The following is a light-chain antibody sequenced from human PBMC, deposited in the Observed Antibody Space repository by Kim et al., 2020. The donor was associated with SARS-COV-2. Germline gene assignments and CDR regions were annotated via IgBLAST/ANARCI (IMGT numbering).Light chain of an antibody. CDR2: GTS. Sequence: LGPWERTTLPCRASQSVSSYLAWYQQKPGQAPRLLIYGTSNRATGIPARFSGSGSGTDFTLTNSSLEPEDFAVYYCQQRSLWPITFGQGTRLEIK. CDR1: QSVSSY. CDR3: QQRSLWPIT. V-gene: IGKV3-11*01. J-gene: IGKJ5*01.